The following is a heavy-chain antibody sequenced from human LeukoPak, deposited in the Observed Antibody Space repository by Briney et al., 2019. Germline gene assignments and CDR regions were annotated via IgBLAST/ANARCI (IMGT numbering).Heavy chain of an antibody. CDR2: MNPNSGNT. J-gene: IGHJ4*02. Sequence: ASVKVSCKASGYTFTSYDINWVRQATGQGLEWMGWMNPNSGNTGYAQKFQGRVTMTRDMSTSTVYMELSSLRSEDTAVYYCARDVYCGGDCYYFDYWGQGTLVTVSS. D-gene: IGHD2-21*02. CDR1: GYTFTSYD. CDR3: ARDVYCGGDCYYFDY. V-gene: IGHV1-8*01.